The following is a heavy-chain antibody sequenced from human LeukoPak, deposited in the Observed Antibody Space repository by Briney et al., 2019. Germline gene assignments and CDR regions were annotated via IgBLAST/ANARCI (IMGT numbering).Heavy chain of an antibody. CDR1: GFTFSSYA. CDR2: MSGSGGST. V-gene: IGHV3-23*01. J-gene: IGHJ4*02. D-gene: IGHD4-17*01. CDR3: ARAGGSTVSHSDY. Sequence: QAGGSLRLSCAASGFTFSSYAMSWVRQAPGKGLEWVSAMSGSGGSTYYADSVKGRFTISKDNAKNSLYLQMNSLRAEDTAVYYCARAGGSTVSHSDYWGQGTLVTVSS.